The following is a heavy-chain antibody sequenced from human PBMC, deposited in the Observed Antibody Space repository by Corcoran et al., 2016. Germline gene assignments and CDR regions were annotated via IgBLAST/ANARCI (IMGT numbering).Heavy chain of an antibody. Sequence: EVQLVESGGGLVKPGGSLRLSCAASGFTFSNAWMSWVRQAPGKGLEWVGRIKSKTDGGTTDYAAPVKGRFTIARDDSKNTLYLQMNSLKTEDTAVYCCTTAHCSSTSCYEVDYWGQGTLVTVSS. J-gene: IGHJ4*02. V-gene: IGHV3-15*01. CDR3: TTAHCSSTSCYEVDY. CDR2: IKSKTDGGTT. CDR1: GFTFSNAW. D-gene: IGHD2-2*01.